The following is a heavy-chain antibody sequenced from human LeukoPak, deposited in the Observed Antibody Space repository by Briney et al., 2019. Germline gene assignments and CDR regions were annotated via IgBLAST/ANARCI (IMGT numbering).Heavy chain of an antibody. CDR3: AELGITMIGGV. Sequence: GGSLRLTCAASGFTLSTYTMNWVRQAPGKVLEWVSSISNSSSYIYYADSVKGRFTISRDDAKNSLYLQMNSLRAEDTAVYYCAELGITMIGGVWGKGTTVTISS. CDR1: GFTLSTYT. D-gene: IGHD3-10*02. CDR2: ISNSSSYI. V-gene: IGHV3-21*01. J-gene: IGHJ6*04.